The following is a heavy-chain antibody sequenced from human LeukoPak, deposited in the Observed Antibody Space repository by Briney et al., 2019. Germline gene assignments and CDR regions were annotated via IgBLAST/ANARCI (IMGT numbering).Heavy chain of an antibody. D-gene: IGHD3-10*01. V-gene: IGHV3-23*01. Sequence: PGGSLRLSCAASGFTFSSYAMSWVRQAPGKGLEWVSAISGSGGSTYYADSVKGRFTISRDNSKNTLYLQMNSLRAEDTAVYYCARSGSRMVRGAYWGQGTLVTVSS. CDR3: ARSGSRMVRGAY. CDR2: ISGSGGST. J-gene: IGHJ4*02. CDR1: GFTFSSYA.